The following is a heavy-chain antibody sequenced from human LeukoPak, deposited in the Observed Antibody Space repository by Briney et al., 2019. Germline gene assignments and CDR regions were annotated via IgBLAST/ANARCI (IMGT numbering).Heavy chain of an antibody. D-gene: IGHD3/OR15-3a*01. V-gene: IGHV4-59*12. J-gene: IGHJ4*02. CDR3: ARDRSSHGHTFDY. CDR2: VFYTGDT. Sequence: SETLSLTCAVSGGSISSFYWSWIRQPPGKGLEWIGYVFYTGDTNSNPSLKSRVTMSLDTSKNQLSLRLTSVTAADTAVYYCARDRSSHGHTFDYWGQGTLVTVSS. CDR1: GGSISSFY.